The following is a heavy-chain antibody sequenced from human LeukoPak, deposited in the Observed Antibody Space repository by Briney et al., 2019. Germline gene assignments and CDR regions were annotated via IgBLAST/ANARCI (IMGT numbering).Heavy chain of an antibody. CDR3: ARTDGGRDGMDV. CDR1: GYTFTDYY. J-gene: IGHJ6*02. D-gene: IGHD2-15*01. Sequence: ASVKVSCRASGYTFTDYYMHWVRQAPGQGLEWMGWLNPNTLVTKYAQHFQGRVSMTWDTSISTGYMDLHSLTSDDTAVYYCARTDGGRDGMDVWGQGTTVTVSS. CDR2: LNPNTLVT. V-gene: IGHV1-2*02.